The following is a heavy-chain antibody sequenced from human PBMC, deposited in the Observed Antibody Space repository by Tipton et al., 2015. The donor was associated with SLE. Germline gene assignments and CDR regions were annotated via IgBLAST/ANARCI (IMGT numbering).Heavy chain of an antibody. J-gene: IGHJ4*02. V-gene: IGHV4-34*01. D-gene: IGHD5/OR15-5a*01. CDR1: GASFSGYS. CDR2: FNHGGTT. Sequence: TLSLTCAVSGASFSGYSWNWIRQFPGKGLEWIGQFNHGGTTNYSPSLKSRVTISIDMSKNQFSLSLTSVTAADTAVYYCARESDIMYTTYLDYWGQGPLVTVSS. CDR3: ARESDIMYTTYLDY.